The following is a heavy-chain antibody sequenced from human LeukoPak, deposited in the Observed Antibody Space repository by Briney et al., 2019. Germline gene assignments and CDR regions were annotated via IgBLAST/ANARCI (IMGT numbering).Heavy chain of an antibody. V-gene: IGHV4-4*07. CDR3: ARHGYTASHFFLDY. CDR2: IYTTGRA. J-gene: IGHJ4*02. Sequence: SETLSLTCSVSTGSINSYYWGWVRQPAGRGLRWIGRIYTTGRADYDPSLQSRVAMSIDTSRKQFSLNLKSVTAADTATYFCARHGYTASHFFLDYWSQGAPVTVSS. CDR1: TGSINSYY. D-gene: IGHD5-18*01.